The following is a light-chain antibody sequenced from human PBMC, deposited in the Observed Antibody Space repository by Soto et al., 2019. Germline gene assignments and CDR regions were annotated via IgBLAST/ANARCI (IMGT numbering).Light chain of an antibody. CDR1: QSVSSSY. CDR3: QQYGSSPLYT. CDR2: GES. Sequence: EIVLTQSPGTLSLSPGERATLSCRASQSVSSSYLAWYQQKPGQAPRLLIYGESSRATGIPDRFSGSGSGTDFTLTISRLEPEDFAVYYCQQYGSSPLYTFGQGTNLEIK. J-gene: IGKJ2*01. V-gene: IGKV3-20*01.